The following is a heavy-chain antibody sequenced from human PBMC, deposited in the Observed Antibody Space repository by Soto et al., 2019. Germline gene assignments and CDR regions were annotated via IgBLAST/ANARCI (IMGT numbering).Heavy chain of an antibody. CDR1: GGTFRNHV. CDR2: IIPIIGTP. J-gene: IGHJ4*02. V-gene: IGHV1-69*13. D-gene: IGHD3-10*01. Sequence: ASVKVSCKASGGTFRNHVFNWVRQAPGQGLEWMGGIIPIIGTPNYAQKFQGRVTITADASTNTVYLEVSSLRSQDTAVYYCARDLEFRDGNISHLDYWGQGTLVTVSP. CDR3: ARDLEFRDGNISHLDY.